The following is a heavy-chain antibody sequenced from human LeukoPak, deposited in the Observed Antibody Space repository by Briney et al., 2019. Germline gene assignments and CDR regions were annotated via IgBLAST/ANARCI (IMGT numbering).Heavy chain of an antibody. D-gene: IGHD3-22*01. CDR2: INAGNGNT. J-gene: IGHJ4*02. CDR3: ARADIAVVNDY. Sequence: ASVKVSCKASGGTFSSYAISWVRQAPGQRLEWMGWINAGNGNTKYSQRFQGRVTITRDTSASTAYMELSSLRSEDTAVYYCARADIAVVNDYWGQGTLVTVSS. CDR1: GGTFSSYA. V-gene: IGHV1-3*01.